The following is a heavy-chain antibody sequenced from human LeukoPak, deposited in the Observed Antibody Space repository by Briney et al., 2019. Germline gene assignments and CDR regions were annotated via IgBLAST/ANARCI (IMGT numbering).Heavy chain of an antibody. CDR2: INPSGGST. CDR1: GYTFTSYY. Sequence: GASVKVFCKASGYTFTSYYMHWVRQAPGQGLEWMGIINPSGGSTSYAQKFQGRVTMTRDTSISTAYMELSRLRSDDTAVYSCARGSPVVGPRRPFDYWGQGTLVTVSS. V-gene: IGHV1-46*01. J-gene: IGHJ4*02. D-gene: IGHD2-2*01. CDR3: ARGSPVVGPRRPFDY.